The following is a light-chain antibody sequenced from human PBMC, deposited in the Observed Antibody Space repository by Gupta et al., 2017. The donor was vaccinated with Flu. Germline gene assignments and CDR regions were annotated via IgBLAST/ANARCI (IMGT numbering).Light chain of an antibody. CDR3: QQYYSYRT. J-gene: IGKJ1*01. Sequence: DIRMTQSPSTVSASIGDTVTISCRVSQNIDDWLAWYQQKPGQAPKLLVYKASTLENGVPPRFTGGGSGTRFTLTINSLQSDDFGTYFCQQYYSYRTFGQGTKVEIK. CDR2: KAS. CDR1: QNIDDW. V-gene: IGKV1-5*03.